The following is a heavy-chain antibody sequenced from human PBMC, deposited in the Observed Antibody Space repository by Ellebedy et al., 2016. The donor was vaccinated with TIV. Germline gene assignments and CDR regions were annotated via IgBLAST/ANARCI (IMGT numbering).Heavy chain of an antibody. J-gene: IGHJ5*02. CDR2: IWPGGSDT. D-gene: IGHD2/OR15-2a*01. Sequence: PGGSLRLSCQASGYNFTHYWIARVRQMPGKGLEFMGIIWPGGSDTKYSPSFQGQVTISVDKSINTTYLQWNSLKASDTAMYYCATSLSALEPWGQGTLVTVSS. CDR3: ATSLSALEP. V-gene: IGHV5-51*01. CDR1: GYNFTHYW.